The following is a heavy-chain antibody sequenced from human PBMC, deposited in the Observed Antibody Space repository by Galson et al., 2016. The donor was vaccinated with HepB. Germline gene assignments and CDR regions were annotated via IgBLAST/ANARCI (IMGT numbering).Heavy chain of an antibody. D-gene: IGHD6-19*01. V-gene: IGHV3-30*18. CDR1: GFTFSSYG. CDR2: MSFDGSNK. CDR3: AKDREFSSGWYDPDY. J-gene: IGHJ4*02. Sequence: SLRLSCAASGFTFSSYGMHWVRQAPGKGLEWVAVMSFDGSNKYYGDSVKGRFTISRYNSKNTLYLQMNSLRAEDTAVYYCAKDREFSSGWYDPDYWGQGTLVTVSS.